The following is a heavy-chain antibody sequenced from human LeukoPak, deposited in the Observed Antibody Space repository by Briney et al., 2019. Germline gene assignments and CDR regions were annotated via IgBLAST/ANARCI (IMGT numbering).Heavy chain of an antibody. CDR2: ISSNGGST. Sequence: GGSLRLPCAASGFPFSNYALNWVRQAPGKGLDLVSAISSNGGSTYYANSVKGRFTISRDNSKNTLYLQMGSLRAEDMAVYYCARAKGRLLSAFDIWGHGTMVTVSS. J-gene: IGHJ3*02. D-gene: IGHD2-21*02. CDR1: GFPFSNYA. V-gene: IGHV3-64*01. CDR3: ARAKGRLLSAFDI.